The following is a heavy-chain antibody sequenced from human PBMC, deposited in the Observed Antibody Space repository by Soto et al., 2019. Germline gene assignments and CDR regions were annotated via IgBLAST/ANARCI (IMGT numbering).Heavy chain of an antibody. CDR1: GFNISRYY. V-gene: IGHV4-59*01. CDR3: ARDPGSGSYYGWFDP. D-gene: IGHD3-10*01. CDR2: IYYSGST. J-gene: IGHJ5*02. Sequence: SETLSHTCTVSGFNISRYYWNWIRQPTGKGLEWIGYIYYSGSTNYNPSLKSRVTISVDTSKNQFSLKLSSVTAADTAVYYCARDPGSGSYYGWFDPWGQGTLVTVSS.